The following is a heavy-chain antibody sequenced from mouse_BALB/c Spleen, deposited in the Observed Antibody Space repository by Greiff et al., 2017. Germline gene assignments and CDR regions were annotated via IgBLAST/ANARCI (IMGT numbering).Heavy chain of an antibody. CDR2: INSNGGST. CDR3: ARGRGFAY. V-gene: IGHV5-6-3*01. CDR1: GFTFSSYG. Sequence: EVQLVESGGGLVQPGGSLKLSCAASGFTFSSYGMSWVRQTPDKRLELVATINSNGGSTYYPDSVKGRFTISRDNAKNTLYLQMSSLKSEDTAMYYCARGRGFAYWGQGTLVTVSA. J-gene: IGHJ3*01.